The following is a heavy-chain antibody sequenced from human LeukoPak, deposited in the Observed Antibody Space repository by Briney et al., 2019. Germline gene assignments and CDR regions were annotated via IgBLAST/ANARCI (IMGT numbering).Heavy chain of an antibody. Sequence: SETLSLTCTVSGVSISSSYWSWIRQPAGKGLEWIGRISTSGSTNYTPSLKSRVTISVDKSKNQFSLKLSSVTAADTAVYYCARGYGDYDYWGQGTLVTVSS. D-gene: IGHD4-17*01. V-gene: IGHV4-4*07. CDR2: ISTSGST. CDR1: GVSISSSY. CDR3: ARGYGDYDY. J-gene: IGHJ4*02.